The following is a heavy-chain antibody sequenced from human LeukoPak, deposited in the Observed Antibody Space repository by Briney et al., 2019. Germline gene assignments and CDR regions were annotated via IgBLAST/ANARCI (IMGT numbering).Heavy chain of an antibody. CDR1: GGSISSGDYY. V-gene: IGHV4-30-4*01. CDR2: IYYSGST. D-gene: IGHD6-13*01. J-gene: IGHJ4*02. CDR3: AREEREAAGTDY. Sequence: SETLSLTCTVSGGSISSGDYYWSWIRQPPGKALEWIGYIYYSGSTYYNPSLKSRVTISVDTSKNQFSLKLSSVTAADTAVYYCAREEREAAGTDYWGQGTLVTVSS.